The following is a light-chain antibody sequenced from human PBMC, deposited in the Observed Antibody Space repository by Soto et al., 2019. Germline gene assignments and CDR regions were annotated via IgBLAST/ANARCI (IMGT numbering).Light chain of an antibody. CDR2: DAS. CDR3: QQRSNWPPKAT. J-gene: IGKJ5*01. V-gene: IGKV3-11*01. Sequence: DTVLTQSPGTLSLSPGETATLTCRASQSVSSYLAWYQQKPGQAPRLLIYDASNRATGIPARFSGSGSGTDFTLTISSLEPEDFAVYYCQQRSNWPPKATFGQGTRLEIK. CDR1: QSVSSY.